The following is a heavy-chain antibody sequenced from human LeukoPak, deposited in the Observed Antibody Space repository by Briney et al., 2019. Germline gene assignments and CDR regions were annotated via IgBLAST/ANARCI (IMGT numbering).Heavy chain of an antibody. J-gene: IGHJ5*02. V-gene: IGHV3-11*01. Sequence: PGGSLRLSCTASGFTFSDYYMTWIRQAPGKGLEWLAYISTSGSITSYVDSVRGRFTISRDNAKNSLYLQIDRLSAEDTAMYYCARDRQFRLHDPWGQGILVTVSS. D-gene: IGHD3-16*01. CDR3: ARDRQFRLHDP. CDR1: GFTFSDYY. CDR2: ISTSGSIT.